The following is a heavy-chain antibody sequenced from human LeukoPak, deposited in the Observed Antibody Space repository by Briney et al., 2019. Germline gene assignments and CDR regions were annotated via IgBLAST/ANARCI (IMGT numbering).Heavy chain of an antibody. D-gene: IGHD3-16*01. CDR2: IKTEAEGGTT. Sequence: PGGSLRLSCAASGFIFSKAWMAWVRQAPGKGLEWVGHIKTEAEGGTTDYAAPVKGRFTISRDDAKSTLYLQMNSLNTEDTAVYFCTSALNLVLGELLGYWGQGTLVTVSS. CDR3: TSALNLVLGELLGY. J-gene: IGHJ4*02. CDR1: GFIFSKAW. V-gene: IGHV3-15*01.